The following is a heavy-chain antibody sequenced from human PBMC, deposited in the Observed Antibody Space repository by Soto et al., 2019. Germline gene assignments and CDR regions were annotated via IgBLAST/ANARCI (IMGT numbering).Heavy chain of an antibody. CDR2: ISAYNGNT. Sequence: QVQLVQSGAEVKKPGASVKVSCKASGYTFTSYGISWVRQAPGQGLEWMGWISAYNGNTNYAQKLQGRVTMTTATSTRTAYMELRRLRSDDTAVYYCASSLLVGYGLEGESHWGQGTLVTVSS. D-gene: IGHD5-18*01. V-gene: IGHV1-18*01. CDR1: GYTFTSYG. J-gene: IGHJ4*02. CDR3: ASSLLVGYGLEGESH.